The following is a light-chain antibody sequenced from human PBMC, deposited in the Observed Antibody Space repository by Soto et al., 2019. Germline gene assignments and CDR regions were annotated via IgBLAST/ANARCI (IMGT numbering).Light chain of an antibody. CDR3: QQYGNSPRYS. CDR1: QSVSSNY. J-gene: IGKJ2*03. CDR2: GTS. Sequence: EIVLTQSPGTLSLSLGERATLFCRASQSVSSNYLAWYQQKPGQAPRLLIYGTSSRATGIPDRFSGSGSGTDFTLTISRLEPEDFAVYYCQQYGNSPRYSFGQGTKLEIK. V-gene: IGKV3-20*01.